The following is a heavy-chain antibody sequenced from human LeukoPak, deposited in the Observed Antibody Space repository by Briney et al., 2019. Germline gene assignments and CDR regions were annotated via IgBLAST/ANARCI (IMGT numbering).Heavy chain of an antibody. CDR1: GGSLRWGGYS. J-gene: IGHJ4*02. V-gene: IGHV4-30-2*01. D-gene: IGHD2-21*02. CDR2: IYHSGST. CDR3: ASGTECGGDCYSL. Sequence: NLSLNCAFSGGSLRWGGYSWRWLWQPPGKGLEWNRYIYHSGSTYYNPSLKSRVTISVDRSKNQFSLKLSSVTAADTAVYYCASGTECGGDCYSLWGQGTLVTVSS.